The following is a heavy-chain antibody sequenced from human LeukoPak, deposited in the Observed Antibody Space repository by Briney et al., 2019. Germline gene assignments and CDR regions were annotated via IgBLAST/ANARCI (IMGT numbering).Heavy chain of an antibody. D-gene: IGHD3-10*01. V-gene: IGHV1-18*04. Sequence: GGSAKVSCKASGYTFTTYGISGVRQAPGQGLEWMGWISAYNGNTTYAQKLQGRVTMTTDTSTSTAYMELRSLRSGDTAVYYCARDGFTITMVRGVIINWFDPWGQGTLVTVSS. J-gene: IGHJ5*02. CDR3: ARDGFTITMVRGVIINWFDP. CDR2: ISAYNGNT. CDR1: GYTFTTYG.